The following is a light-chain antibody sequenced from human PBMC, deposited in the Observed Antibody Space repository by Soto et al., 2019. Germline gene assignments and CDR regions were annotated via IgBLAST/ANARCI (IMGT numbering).Light chain of an antibody. CDR2: AAS. J-gene: IGKJ1*01. CDR3: QQSYSNPRT. V-gene: IGKV1-39*01. Sequence: DLQMAQSPSYLSASVGDRVAITCRASQSIRSYLNWYQQKPGKAPKVLIYAASSLQSGVPSRFSGSGSGTDFTLTISSMQPEDFATYYCQQSYSNPRTFGHGTKVDIK. CDR1: QSIRSY.